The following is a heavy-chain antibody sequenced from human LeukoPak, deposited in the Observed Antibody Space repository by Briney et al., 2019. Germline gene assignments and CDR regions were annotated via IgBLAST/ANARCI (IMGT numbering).Heavy chain of an antibody. CDR2: ISSSSSYI. CDR1: GFTFSSYS. CDR3: AKGTPFDY. V-gene: IGHV3-21*01. J-gene: IGHJ4*02. Sequence: PGGSLRLSCAASGFTFSSYSMNWVRQAPGKGLEWVSSISSSSSYIYYADSVKGRFTISRDNSKNTLYLQMNSLRAEDTAVYYCAKGTPFDYWGQGTLVTVSS.